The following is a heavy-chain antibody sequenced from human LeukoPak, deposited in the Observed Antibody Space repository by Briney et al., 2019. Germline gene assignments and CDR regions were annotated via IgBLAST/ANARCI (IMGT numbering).Heavy chain of an antibody. J-gene: IGHJ4*02. CDR3: ARDRRIRFRGSYQTELSY. CDR1: GYTFTSYD. D-gene: IGHD1-26*01. Sequence: ASVKVSCKASGYTFTSYDINWVRQATGQGLEWMGWISAYNGNTNYAQKLQGRVTMTTDTSTSTAYMELRSLRSDDTAVYYCARDRRIRFRGSYQTELSYWGQGTLVTVSS. CDR2: ISAYNGNT. V-gene: IGHV1-18*01.